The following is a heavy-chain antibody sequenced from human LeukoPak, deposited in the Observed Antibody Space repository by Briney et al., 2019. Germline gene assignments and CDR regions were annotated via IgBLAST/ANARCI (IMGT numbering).Heavy chain of an antibody. V-gene: IGHV1-69*05. CDR3: ARARRVVRASDY. D-gene: IGHD3-10*01. CDR2: IIPIFGTA. Sequence: SVKVSCKASGGTFSSYAISWVRQAPGQGLEWMGGIIPIFGTANYAQKLQGRVTMTTDTSTSTAYMELRSLRSDDTAVYYCARARRVVRASDYWGQGTLVTVSS. J-gene: IGHJ4*02. CDR1: GGTFSSYA.